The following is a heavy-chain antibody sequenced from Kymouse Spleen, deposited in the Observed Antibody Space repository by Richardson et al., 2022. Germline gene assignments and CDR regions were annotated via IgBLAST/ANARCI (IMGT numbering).Heavy chain of an antibody. CDR1: GFTFSSYG. V-gene: IGHV3-33*01. CDR3: ARDHWNDVYYYYYGMDV. Sequence: QVQLVESGGGVVQPGRSLRLSCAASGFTFSSYGMHWVRQAPGKGLEWVAVIWYDGSNKYYADSVKGRFTISRDNSKNTLYLQMNSLRAEDTAVYYCARDHWNDVYYYYYGMDVWGQGTTVTVSS. J-gene: IGHJ6*02. D-gene: IGHD1-1*01,IGHD1-20*01. CDR2: IWYDGSNK.